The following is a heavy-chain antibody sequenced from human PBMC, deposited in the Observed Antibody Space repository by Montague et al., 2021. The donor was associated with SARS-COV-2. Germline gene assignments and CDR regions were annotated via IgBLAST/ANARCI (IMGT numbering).Heavy chain of an antibody. CDR3: ARGLPVTTLFYYFGMDV. V-gene: IGHV4-34*01. J-gene: IGHJ6*02. Sequence: ETLSLTCAVYGGSFSGNYWSWIRQPPGKGLEWIGEINHYGSTNSNPSLNSRVTMSVDTSTNQFSLKLSSVTAADTAVYYCARGLPVTTLFYYFGMDVWGQGTTVTVSS. D-gene: IGHD4-11*01. CDR2: INHYGST. CDR1: GGSFSGNY.